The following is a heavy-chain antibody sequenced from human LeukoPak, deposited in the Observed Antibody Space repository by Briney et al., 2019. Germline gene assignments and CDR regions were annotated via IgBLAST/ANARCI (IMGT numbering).Heavy chain of an antibody. D-gene: IGHD5-12*01. CDR1: GFTFSSYS. Sequence: GGSLRLSCAASGFTFSSYSMNWVRQAPGKGLEWVSVVGGDDATYYKDSVKGRFTISRDNSKNTLSLQMNSLRLEDTGVYYCAKDSRSRNGIYDPFDIWGQGTMVTVSS. CDR2: VGGDDAT. CDR3: AKDSRSRNGIYDPFDI. V-gene: IGHV3-23*01. J-gene: IGHJ3*02.